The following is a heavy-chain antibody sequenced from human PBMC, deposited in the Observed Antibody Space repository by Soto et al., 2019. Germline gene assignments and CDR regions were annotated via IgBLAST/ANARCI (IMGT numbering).Heavy chain of an antibody. Sequence: ASVKVSCNVSGYTLTELSIHWVRQAPGEGLEWMGGFDLENGETIYAQRFQGRVTMTEESSADTPYMELSSLRSEDHAVYYCAIDVRRSNQFDHWGQGTMVTVSS. CDR1: GYTLTELS. J-gene: IGHJ4*02. D-gene: IGHD3-10*01. CDR2: FDLENGET. V-gene: IGHV1-24*01. CDR3: AIDVRRSNQFDH.